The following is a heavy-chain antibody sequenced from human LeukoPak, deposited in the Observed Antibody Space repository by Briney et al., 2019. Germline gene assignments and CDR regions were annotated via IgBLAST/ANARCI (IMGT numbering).Heavy chain of an antibody. Sequence: PGGSLRLSCAAPGFTFSSYGMHWVRQAPGKGLEWVAVIWYDGSNKYYADSVKGRFTISRDNSKNTLYLQMNSLRAEDTAVYYCARDHAWFGEFHPRHFDYWGQGTLVTVSS. J-gene: IGHJ4*02. D-gene: IGHD3-10*01. CDR1: GFTFSSYG. CDR3: ARDHAWFGEFHPRHFDY. V-gene: IGHV3-33*01. CDR2: IWYDGSNK.